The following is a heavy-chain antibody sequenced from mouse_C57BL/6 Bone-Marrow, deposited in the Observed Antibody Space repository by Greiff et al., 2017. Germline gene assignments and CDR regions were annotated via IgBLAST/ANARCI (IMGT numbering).Heavy chain of an antibody. V-gene: IGHV5-17*01. Sequence: EVQLKESGGGLVKPGGSLKLSCAASGFTFSDYGMHWVRQAPEKGLEWVAYISSGSSTIYYADTVKGRFTISRDNAKNTLFLQMTSLRSEDTAMYYCARGELGPYWYFDVWGTGTTVTVSS. CDR1: GFTFSDYG. J-gene: IGHJ1*03. CDR3: ARGELGPYWYFDV. D-gene: IGHD4-1*01. CDR2: ISSGSSTI.